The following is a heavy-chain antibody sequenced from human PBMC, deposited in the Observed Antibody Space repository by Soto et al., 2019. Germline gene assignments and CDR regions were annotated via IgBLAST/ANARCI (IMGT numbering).Heavy chain of an antibody. Sequence: PGESLKISCKGSGYTFTRHWIGWVRQMPGKGLEWLGIIYPGDSDTRYSPSFQGQVTFSADKSISTAYLQWSSLKASDTAMYYCTKLATYYDILSGYYFDYWGQGTLVTVSS. CDR2: IYPGDSDT. D-gene: IGHD3-9*01. V-gene: IGHV5-51*01. CDR3: TKLATYYDILSGYYFDY. J-gene: IGHJ4*02. CDR1: GYTFTRHW.